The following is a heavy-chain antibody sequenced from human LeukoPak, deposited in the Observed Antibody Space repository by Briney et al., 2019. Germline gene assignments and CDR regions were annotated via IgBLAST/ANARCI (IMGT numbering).Heavy chain of an antibody. CDR2: ISSSGTPI. J-gene: IGHJ4*02. D-gene: IGHD6-13*01. CDR3: AKDALSSWYTNSLAY. V-gene: IGHV3-48*01. CDR1: GFTFRTYS. Sequence: GGSLRLSCAASGFTFRTYSMNWVRQAPGKGLEWVSYISSSGTPIYYADSVKGRFSLSRDNSKNTLYLQMNSLRAEDTAVYYCAKDALSSWYTNSLAYWGQGTLVTVSS.